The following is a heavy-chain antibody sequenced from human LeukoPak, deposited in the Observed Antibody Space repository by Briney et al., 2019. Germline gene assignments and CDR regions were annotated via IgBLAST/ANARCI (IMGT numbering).Heavy chain of an antibody. CDR2: ISRSGGST. CDR1: GFTFDSYA. J-gene: IGHJ4*02. Sequence: PGGALRLSCAASGFTFDSYARNWGRQARGKGLEWVSAISRSGGSTYYADCVKGGFTISRDNSKNTLYLQMNSLRAEVTAVYYCAKVSRVAPIRYWGQGPLVTVSS. D-gene: IGHD5-12*01. V-gene: IGHV3-23*01. CDR3: AKVSRVAPIRY.